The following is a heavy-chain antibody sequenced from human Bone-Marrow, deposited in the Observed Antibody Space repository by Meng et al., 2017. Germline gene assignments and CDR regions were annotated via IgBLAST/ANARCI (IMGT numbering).Heavy chain of an antibody. Sequence: SETLSLTCTVSGYSISSGYYWGWIRQPPGKGLEWIGSIYHSGSTYYNPSLKSRVTISVDTSKNQFSLKLSSVTAADTAVYYCARDRSWGVAATRGYYYGMDVWGQGAMVTVSS. J-gene: IGHJ6*02. CDR1: GYSISSGYY. CDR3: ARDRSWGVAATRGYYYGMDV. D-gene: IGHD2-15*01. V-gene: IGHV4-38-2*02. CDR2: IYHSGST.